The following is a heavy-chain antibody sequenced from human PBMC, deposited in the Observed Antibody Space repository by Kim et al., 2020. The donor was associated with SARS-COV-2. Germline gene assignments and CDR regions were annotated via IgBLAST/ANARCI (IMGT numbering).Heavy chain of an antibody. CDR1: GGSFSGYY. J-gene: IGHJ5*02. CDR2: INHSGST. D-gene: IGHD3-10*02. Sequence: SETLSLTCAVYGGSFSGYYWSWIRQPPGKGLEWIGEINHSGSTNYNPSLKSRVTISVDTSKNQFSLKLSSVTAADTAVYYCARFPTYYYVWDFDPWGQGTLVTVSS. V-gene: IGHV4-34*01. CDR3: ARFPTYYYVWDFDP.